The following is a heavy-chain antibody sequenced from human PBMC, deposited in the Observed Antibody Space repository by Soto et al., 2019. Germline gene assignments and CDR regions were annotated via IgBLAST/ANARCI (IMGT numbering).Heavy chain of an antibody. V-gene: IGHV4-59*01. CDR1: GGTISIYY. CDR3: ARDRSGAYFDY. J-gene: IGHJ4*02. Sequence: SEPVSLTCTVYGGTISIYYWSWIRQPPGKGLEWIGYIYYSGSTNYNPSLKSRVTISVDTSKNQFSLKLSSVTAADTAVYYCARDRSGAYFDYWGQGTLVTVSS. CDR2: IYYSGST.